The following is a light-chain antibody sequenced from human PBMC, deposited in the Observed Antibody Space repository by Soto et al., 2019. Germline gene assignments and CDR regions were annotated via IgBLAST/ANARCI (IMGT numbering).Light chain of an antibody. Sequence: IQLTQYPSTLSASVGDRVTITCRASQSISSWLAWYQQKPGKAPKLLIYDASSLESGVPSRFSGSGSGTEFTLAISSLQPDDFATYYCQQDKGYSGRRCGQGPKVDIK. V-gene: IGKV1-5*01. CDR2: DAS. J-gene: IGKJ1*01. CDR1: QSISSW. CDR3: QQDKGYSGRR.